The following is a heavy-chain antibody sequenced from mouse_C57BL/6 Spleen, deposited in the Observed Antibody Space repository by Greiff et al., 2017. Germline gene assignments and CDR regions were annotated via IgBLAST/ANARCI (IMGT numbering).Heavy chain of an antibody. Sequence: VQLKESGAELVKPGASVKLSCTASGFNIKDYYMHWVKQRTEQGLEWIGRIDPEDGETKYAPKFQGKATITADTSSNTAYLQLSSLTSEDTAVYYCALYYGSSYGFDYWGQGTTLTVSS. CDR2: IDPEDGET. V-gene: IGHV14-2*01. J-gene: IGHJ2*01. CDR1: GFNIKDYY. D-gene: IGHD1-1*01. CDR3: ALYYGSSYGFDY.